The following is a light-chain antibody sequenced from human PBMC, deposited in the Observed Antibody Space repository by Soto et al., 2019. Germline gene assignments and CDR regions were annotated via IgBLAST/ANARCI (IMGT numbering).Light chain of an antibody. CDR2: GAS. J-gene: IGKJ1*01. Sequence: DIVMTQSPVPLSVSPGERATLSCMASQSVSSNLAWYQQKPGQAPWLLIYGASTRATGIPARFSGSGSGTECTLTISSLQSEDVAVYYCQQYNNWVGTLGQGTKVDIK. V-gene: IGKV3-15*01. CDR3: QQYNNWVGT. CDR1: QSVSSN.